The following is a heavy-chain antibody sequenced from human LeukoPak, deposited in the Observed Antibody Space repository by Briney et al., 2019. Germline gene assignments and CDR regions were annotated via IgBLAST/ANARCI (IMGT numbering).Heavy chain of an antibody. J-gene: IGHJ3*02. CDR1: GGSISSYY. D-gene: IGHD5-12*01. CDR3: ARAIYSGYDAFDI. Sequence: SETLSLTCTVSGGSISSYYWSWIRQPPGKGLEWIGYIYYSGSTNYNPSPKSRVTISVDTSKNQFSLKLSSVTAADTAVYYCARAIYSGYDAFDIWGQGTMVTVSS. V-gene: IGHV4-59*01. CDR2: IYYSGST.